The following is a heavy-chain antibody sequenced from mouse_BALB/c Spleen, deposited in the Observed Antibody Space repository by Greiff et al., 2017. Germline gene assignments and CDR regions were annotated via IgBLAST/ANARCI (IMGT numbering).Heavy chain of an antibody. Sequence: EVNLVESGGGLVQPGGSLRLSCATSGFTFTDYYMSWVRQPPGKALEWLGFIRNKANGYTTEYSASVKGRFTISRDNSQSILYLQMNTLRAEDSATYYCARDGEAMDYWGQGTSVTVSS. CDR3: ARDGEAMDY. V-gene: IGHV7-3*02. CDR2: IRNKANGYTT. J-gene: IGHJ4*01. CDR1: GFTFTDYY.